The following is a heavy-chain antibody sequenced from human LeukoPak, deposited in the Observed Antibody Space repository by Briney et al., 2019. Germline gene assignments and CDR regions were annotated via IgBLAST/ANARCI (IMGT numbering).Heavy chain of an antibody. CDR1: GFTFSSYE. Sequence: GGSLRLSCAASGFTFSSYEMNWVRQAPGKGLEWVSYISSSGTTIYYADSVKGRFTISRDNAENSLYLQMNSLRAEDTAVYYCARAKAVIVGATSGEGSLFDSWGQGTLVTVSS. CDR2: ISSSGTTI. J-gene: IGHJ4*02. CDR3: ARAKAVIVGATSGEGSLFDS. D-gene: IGHD1-26*01. V-gene: IGHV3-48*03.